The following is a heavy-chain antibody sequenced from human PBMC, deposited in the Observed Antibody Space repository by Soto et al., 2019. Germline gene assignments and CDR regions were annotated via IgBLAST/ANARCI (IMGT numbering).Heavy chain of an antibody. D-gene: IGHD3-22*01. CDR3: TIVVIKHTTNEY. V-gene: IGHV1-8*01. Sequence: ASVKVSCKASGYTFTSYDINWVRQATGQGLEWMGWMNPNSGNTGYAQKFQGRVTMTRNTSISTAYMELSSLRSEDTAVYYCTIVVIKHTTNEYWGQGTLVTVSS. CDR2: MNPNSGNT. J-gene: IGHJ4*02. CDR1: GYTFTSYD.